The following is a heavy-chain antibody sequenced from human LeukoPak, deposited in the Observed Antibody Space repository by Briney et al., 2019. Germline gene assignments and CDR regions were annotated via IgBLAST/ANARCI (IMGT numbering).Heavy chain of an antibody. Sequence: SGTLSLTCAVSGGSINITNWWSWLRQPPGKGLEWIGEISHSGSTNYNPSPKSRVTISVDKSKNQFSLRLTSVTAADTAMYYCARDPRDTGAHWGQGTLVTVSS. J-gene: IGHJ4*02. V-gene: IGHV4-4*02. CDR1: GGSINITNW. CDR3: ARDPRDTGAH. CDR2: ISHSGST. D-gene: IGHD2-8*02.